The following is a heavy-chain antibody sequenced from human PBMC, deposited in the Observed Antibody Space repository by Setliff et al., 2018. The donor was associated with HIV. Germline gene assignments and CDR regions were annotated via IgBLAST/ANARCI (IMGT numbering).Heavy chain of an antibody. CDR3: AKTPSSGWYSLYLDY. Sequence: HPGGSLRLSCAASGFIFSSYDMHWVRQAPGKGLEWVANIKQDGSEKYYVDSVKGRFTISRDNAKNSLYLQMNSLRAEDTAVYYCAKTPSSGWYSLYLDYWGQGTLVTVSS. J-gene: IGHJ4*02. V-gene: IGHV3-7*01. D-gene: IGHD6-19*01. CDR1: GFIFSSYD. CDR2: IKQDGSEK.